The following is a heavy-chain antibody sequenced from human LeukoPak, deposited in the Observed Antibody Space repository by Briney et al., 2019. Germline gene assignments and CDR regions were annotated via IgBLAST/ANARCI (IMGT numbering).Heavy chain of an antibody. CDR1: GGSISSYY. CDR2: IYYSGST. CDR3: ARHPPFITIFGVVNSHNWFDP. J-gene: IGHJ5*02. V-gene: IGHV4-59*08. Sequence: PSETLSLTCTVSGGSISSYYWSWIRQPPGKGLEWIGYIYYSGSTNYNPSLKSRVTISVDTSKNQFSLKLSSVTAADTAVYYCARHPPFITIFGVVNSHNWFDPWGQGTLVTVSS. D-gene: IGHD3-3*01.